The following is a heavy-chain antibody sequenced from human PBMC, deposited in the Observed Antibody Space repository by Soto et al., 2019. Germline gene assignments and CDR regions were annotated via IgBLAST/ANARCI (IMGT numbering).Heavy chain of an antibody. CDR3: ARRVYGSGSYYYGMDV. CDR2: IIPIFGTA. D-gene: IGHD3-10*01. Sequence: SVKVSCKASGGTFSSYAISWVRQAPGQGLEWMGGIIPIFGTANYAQKFQGRVTITADESTSTAYMELSSLRSEDTAVCYFARRVYGSGSYYYGMDVWGQGTTVSVSS. V-gene: IGHV1-69*13. CDR1: GGTFSSYA. J-gene: IGHJ6*02.